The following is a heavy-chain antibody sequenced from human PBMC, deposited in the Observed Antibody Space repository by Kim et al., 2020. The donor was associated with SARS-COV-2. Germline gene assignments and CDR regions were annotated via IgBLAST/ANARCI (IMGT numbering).Heavy chain of an antibody. CDR1: GFTFSSYA. Sequence: GGSLRLSCAASGFTFSSYAMSWVRQAPGKGLEWVSAISGSGGSTYYADSVKGRFTISRDNSKNTLYLQMNSLRAEDTAVYYCAKDGLEIVGAHPHFYWGQGTLVTVSS. CDR3: AKDGLEIVGAHPHFY. CDR2: ISGSGGST. D-gene: IGHD1-26*01. V-gene: IGHV3-23*01. J-gene: IGHJ4*02.